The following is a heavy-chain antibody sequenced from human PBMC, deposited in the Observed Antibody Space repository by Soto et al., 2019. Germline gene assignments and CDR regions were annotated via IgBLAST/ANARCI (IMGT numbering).Heavy chain of an antibody. V-gene: IGHV4-30-4*01. Sequence: QVQLQESGPGLVKPSQTLSLTCTVSGGSISSGDYYWSWIRQPPGKGLEWIGYIYYSGSTYYNPSLKSRVTISVDPSKNQFSLKLSSVTAADTAVYYCARENLYGDRPRPFFDYWGQGTLVTVSS. D-gene: IGHD4-17*01. CDR3: ARENLYGDRPRPFFDY. J-gene: IGHJ4*02. CDR2: IYYSGST. CDR1: GGSISSGDYY.